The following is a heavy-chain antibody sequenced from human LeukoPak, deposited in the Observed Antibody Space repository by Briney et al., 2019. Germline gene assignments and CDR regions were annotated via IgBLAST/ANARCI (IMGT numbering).Heavy chain of an antibody. CDR2: IIPMFGTA. Sequence: SVKVSCKPSGGTFSSYAFNWVRQAPGQGLEWMGGIIPMFGTADHAQKFQGRVTITADESTSTAYMEMSSLRSEDTAVYYCARRDYYDSSGYSWDYYYYMDVWGKGTTVTVSS. D-gene: IGHD3-22*01. CDR1: GGTFSSYA. J-gene: IGHJ6*03. CDR3: ARRDYYDSSGYSWDYYYYMDV. V-gene: IGHV1-69*13.